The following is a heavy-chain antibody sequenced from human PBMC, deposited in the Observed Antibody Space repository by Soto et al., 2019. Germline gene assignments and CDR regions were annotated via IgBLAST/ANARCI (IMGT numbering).Heavy chain of an antibody. CDR1: GGTFSSYA. CDR3: ARDIQGTTLNTPDYYYGMDV. Sequence: ASVKVSCKASGGTFSSYAISWVRQAPGQGLEWMGGIIPIFGTANYAQKFQGRVTITADESTSTAYMELSSLRSEDTAAYYCARDIQGTTLNTPDYYYGMDVWGQGTTVTVSS. D-gene: IGHD1-7*01. CDR2: IIPIFGTA. V-gene: IGHV1-69*13. J-gene: IGHJ6*02.